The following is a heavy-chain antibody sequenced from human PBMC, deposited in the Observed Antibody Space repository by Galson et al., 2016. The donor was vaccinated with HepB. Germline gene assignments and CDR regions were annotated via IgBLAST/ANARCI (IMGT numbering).Heavy chain of an antibody. J-gene: IGHJ4*02. D-gene: IGHD3-16*01. CDR2: ISDDGAKK. CDR1: GFTFSTYG. Sequence: SLRLSCAASGFTFSTYGMHWVRQAPGKGLEWVAVISDDGAKKYYADSVKGRFTISRDNTKNPLYLPMNGLRTEDTAVYYCSKGLGYCDINSRFGGPGYWGQGTLVAVSS. CDR3: SKGLGYCDINSRFGGPGY. V-gene: IGHV3-30*06.